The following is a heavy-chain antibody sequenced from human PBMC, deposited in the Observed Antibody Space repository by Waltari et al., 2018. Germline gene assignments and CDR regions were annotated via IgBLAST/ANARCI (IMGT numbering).Heavy chain of an antibody. J-gene: IGHJ5*02. Sequence: QVQLQQWGAGLLKPSETLSLTCAVYGGSFSGYYWSWIRQPPGKGLEWIGEINHSGSTNYNPSLKRRVTISVDTSKNQFSLKLSSVTAADTAVYYCARAGVRMDNWFDPWGQGTLVTVSS. V-gene: IGHV4-34*01. CDR3: ARAGVRMDNWFDP. CDR1: GGSFSGYY. CDR2: INHSGST.